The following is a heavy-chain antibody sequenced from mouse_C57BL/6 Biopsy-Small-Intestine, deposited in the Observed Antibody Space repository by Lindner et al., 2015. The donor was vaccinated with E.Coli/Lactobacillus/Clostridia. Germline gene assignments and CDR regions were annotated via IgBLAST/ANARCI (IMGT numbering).Heavy chain of an antibody. D-gene: IGHD1-2*01. CDR2: VKPSASDA. V-gene: IGHV1-74*01. CDR3: AVGGVVISEYLQY. J-gene: IGHJ3*01. CDR1: GYTFTSFY. Sequence: SVKVSCKASGYTFTSFYIHWVRQAPGQGLEWMGIVKPSASDANYAQKFQGRVSMTRDTATSTVYMDLSSLTSEDTAVYYCAVGGVVISEYLQYWGQGTLVTVS.